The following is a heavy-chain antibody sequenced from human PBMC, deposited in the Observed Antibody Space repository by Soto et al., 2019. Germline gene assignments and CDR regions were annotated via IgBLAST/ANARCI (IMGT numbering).Heavy chain of an antibody. CDR1: GFTFSSHE. CDR3: ARRGVY. Sequence: EGSLRLSCDATGFTFSSHEMNWISQTPGKRLEWIAKISGSGSTINYADSVKGRFTISRDNVQRTLHLQLDSLRVEDTGVYYCARRGVYWGRGTLVTVSS. V-gene: IGHV3-48*03. D-gene: IGHD2-8*01. J-gene: IGHJ1*01. CDR2: ISGSGSTI.